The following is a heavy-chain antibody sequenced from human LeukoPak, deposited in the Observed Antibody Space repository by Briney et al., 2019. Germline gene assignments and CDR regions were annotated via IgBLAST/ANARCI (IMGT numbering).Heavy chain of an antibody. J-gene: IGHJ4*02. CDR2: ISGSGGST. D-gene: IGHD6-19*01. Sequence: PGGSLRLSCAASGFTFSSYAMSWVRQAPGKGLEWVSAISGSGGSTYYADSVKGRFTISRDNSKNTLYLQMNSLRAEDTAVYYCAKTQFSSKGIAVAGDFDYWGQGTLVTVSS. CDR3: AKTQFSSKGIAVAGDFDY. CDR1: GFTFSSYA. V-gene: IGHV3-23*01.